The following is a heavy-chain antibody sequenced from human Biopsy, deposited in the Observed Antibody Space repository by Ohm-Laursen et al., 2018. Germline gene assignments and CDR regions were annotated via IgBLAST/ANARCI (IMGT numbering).Heavy chain of an antibody. J-gene: IGHJ6*02. CDR1: EFIFSRFW. CDR2: INSDGSST. V-gene: IGHV3-74*01. Sequence: SLRLSCAASEFIFSRFWMYWVRQAPGKGLVWVSRINSDGSSTNYADAVKGRFTISRDNSKNTVHLQMNSLRAEDTAVYYCAKDRYNYTPIGGFSMDVWGQGTTVTVSS. CDR3: AKDRYNYTPIGGFSMDV. D-gene: IGHD5-18*01.